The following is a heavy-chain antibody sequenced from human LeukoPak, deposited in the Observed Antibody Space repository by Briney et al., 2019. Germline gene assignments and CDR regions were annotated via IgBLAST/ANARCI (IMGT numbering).Heavy chain of an antibody. V-gene: IGHV3-30*02. D-gene: IGHD2-2*03. CDR1: GFTLSSYG. CDR2: IRYDGSNK. Sequence: GGSLRLSCAASGFTLSSYGMHWVRQAPGKGLEWVAFIRYDGSNKYYADSVKGRFTISRDNSKNTLYLQMNSLRAEDTAVYYCAKDLDIVVVPAARMDYWGQGTLVTVSS. J-gene: IGHJ4*02. CDR3: AKDLDIVVVPAARMDY.